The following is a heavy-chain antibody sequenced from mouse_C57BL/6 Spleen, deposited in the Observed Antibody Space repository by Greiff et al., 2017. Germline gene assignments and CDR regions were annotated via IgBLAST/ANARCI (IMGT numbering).Heavy chain of an antibody. V-gene: IGHV5-16*01. CDR3: ARDLRGYFDV. CDR2: INYDGSST. CDR1: GFTFSDYY. D-gene: IGHD3-1*01. J-gene: IGHJ1*03. Sequence: EVKLVESEGGLVQPGSSMKLSCTASGFTFSDYYMAWVRQGPEKGLEWVANINYDGSSTDYLDSLKGRFIISRDNAKNILYLQMSSLKSEDTATYYCARDLRGYFDVWGTGTTVTVSS.